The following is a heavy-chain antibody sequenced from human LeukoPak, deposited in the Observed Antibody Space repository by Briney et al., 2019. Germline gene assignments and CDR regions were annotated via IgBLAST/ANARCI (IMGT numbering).Heavy chain of an antibody. D-gene: IGHD3-3*01. V-gene: IGHV7-4-1*02. CDR1: GYTFTSNY. J-gene: IGHJ4*02. CDR2: INTNTGNP. CDR3: ARGYYDFWSGYYPGRLDY. Sequence: GASVKVSCTASGYTFTSNYIHWVRQAPGQGLEWMGRINTNTGNPTYAQGFTGRFVFSLDTSVSTAYLQISSLKAEDTAVYYCARGYYDFWSGYYPGRLDYWGQGTLVTVSS.